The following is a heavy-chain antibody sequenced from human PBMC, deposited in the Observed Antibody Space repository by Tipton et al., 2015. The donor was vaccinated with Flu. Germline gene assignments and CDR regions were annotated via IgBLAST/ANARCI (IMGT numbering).Heavy chain of an antibody. Sequence: QSGPEVKKPGASVKVSCKASGYTFTGYYMHWVRQAPGQGLEWMGWINPNSGDTNYAQKFQGRVTMTRDTSISTAYMELRGLRSDDTAVYYCAREDYNFWSGYQPNWFDPWGQGTLVTVSS. D-gene: IGHD3-3*01. CDR2: INPNSGDT. CDR1: GYTFTGYY. J-gene: IGHJ5*02. CDR3: AREDYNFWSGYQPNWFDP. V-gene: IGHV1-2*02.